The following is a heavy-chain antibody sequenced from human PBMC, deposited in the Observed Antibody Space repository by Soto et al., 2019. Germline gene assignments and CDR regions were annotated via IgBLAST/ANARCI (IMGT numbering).Heavy chain of an antibody. J-gene: IGHJ3*02. Sequence: GGSLRLSCAASGFTFSSYWMSWVRQAPGKGLEWVANIKQDGSEKYYVDSVKGRFTISRDNAKNSLYLQMNSLRAEDTAVYYCAKDRMEYNSVWDPFDIWGPGTMVTVS. CDR1: GFTFSSYW. V-gene: IGHV3-7*03. CDR2: IKQDGSEK. D-gene: IGHD1-20*01. CDR3: AKDRMEYNSVWDPFDI.